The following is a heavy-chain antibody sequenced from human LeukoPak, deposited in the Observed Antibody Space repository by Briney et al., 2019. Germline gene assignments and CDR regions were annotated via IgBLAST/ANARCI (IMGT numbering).Heavy chain of an antibody. V-gene: IGHV3-43*02. J-gene: IGHJ4*02. CDR3: GKSRDFADYGSLDS. D-gene: IGHD3-16*01. CDR1: GFTFEDYA. Sequence: GGSLRLSCAASGFTFEDYAMHWVRQAPGKGLEWVSLISGDGSSTYYADSVRGRFTISRDNSKDSLYLRMNSPRPEDTAFYHCGKSRDFADYGSLDSWGQGTLVIVSS. CDR2: ISGDGSST.